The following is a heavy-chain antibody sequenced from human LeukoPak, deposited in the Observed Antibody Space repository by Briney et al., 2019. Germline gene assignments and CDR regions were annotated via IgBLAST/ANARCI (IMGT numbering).Heavy chain of an antibody. V-gene: IGHV3-48*03. CDR3: ARCSGGYYFDY. CDR2: ISSAGTTI. D-gene: IGHD2-15*01. Sequence: GGSLRLSCAASGFTFSSYEMNWVRQAPGKGLEWVSYISSAGTTIYYADSVKGRFTISRDNAKNSLYLRMNSLRAEDTAIYYCARCSGGYYFDYWGQGTLVTVSS. J-gene: IGHJ4*02. CDR1: GFTFSSYE.